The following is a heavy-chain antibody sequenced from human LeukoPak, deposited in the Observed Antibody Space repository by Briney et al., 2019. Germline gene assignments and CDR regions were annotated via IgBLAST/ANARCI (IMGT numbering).Heavy chain of an antibody. J-gene: IGHJ4*02. V-gene: IGHV3-7*04. CDR2: IKQDGGKK. CDR1: GFPFSSYW. Sequence: GGSLRLSCVASGFPFSSYWMTWVRQAPGKGLEWVADIKQDGGKKSYVDSVKGRFTISRDNAKSSLYLQMNSLRAEDTAIYSCTRVGCIDEGIDYWGPETLVTVSS. CDR3: TRVGCIDEGIDY. D-gene: IGHD2-15*01.